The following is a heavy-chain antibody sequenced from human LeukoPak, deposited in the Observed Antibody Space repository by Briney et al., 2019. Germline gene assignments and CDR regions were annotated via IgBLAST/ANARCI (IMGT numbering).Heavy chain of an antibody. J-gene: IGHJ4*02. CDR1: GYTFTGYY. CDR2: INPNSGGT. CDR3: ARDFHCTNGVCYTGLDY. V-gene: IGHV1-2*02. D-gene: IGHD2-8*01. Sequence: ASVKVSCKASGYTFTGYYMHWVRQAPGQGLEWMGWINPNSGGTNYAQKFQGRVTMTRDTSISTAYMELSRLRSDDTAVYYCARDFHCTNGVCYTGLDYWGQGTLVTVSS.